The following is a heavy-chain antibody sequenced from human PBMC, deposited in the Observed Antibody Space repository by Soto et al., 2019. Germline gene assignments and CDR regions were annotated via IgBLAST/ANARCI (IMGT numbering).Heavy chain of an antibody. D-gene: IGHD1-1*01. V-gene: IGHV1-18*01. CDR3: TRKLVS. CDR2: ITTDKGNT. J-gene: IGHJ5*02. CDR1: GYTFTSSG. Sequence: GASVKVSCKASGYTFTSSGINWVRQAPGQGLEWMGWITTDKGNTNYAQRLQGRVTMTTDTPTSTAYMELGSLTSNDTAVYYCTRKLVSSGQGTLVTVSS.